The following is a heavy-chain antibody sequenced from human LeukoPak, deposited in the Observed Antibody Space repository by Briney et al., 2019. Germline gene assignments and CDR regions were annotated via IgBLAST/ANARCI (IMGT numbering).Heavy chain of an antibody. CDR1: GLTFIGFA. V-gene: IGHV3-23*01. CDR2: ISGSGDNT. J-gene: IGHJ6*01. D-gene: IGHD1-26*01. Sequence: GGSLRLSFAASGLTFIGFAMSWVRRTPGKGLGWVSGISGSGDNTLYADSVKGRFTISRDNSKNTLYLEMNSLRAEDTAIYYCAKMKGHPLPKYYMDVWGQGTTVTVSS. CDR3: AKMKGHPLPKYYMDV.